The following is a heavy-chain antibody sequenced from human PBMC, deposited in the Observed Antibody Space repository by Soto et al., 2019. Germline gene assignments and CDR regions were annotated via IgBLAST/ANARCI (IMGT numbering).Heavy chain of an antibody. D-gene: IGHD6-13*01. Sequence: SLILSCAASVFTFSSYSMNWVRQGPGKGLEWVSSISSSSSYIYYADSVKGRFTISRDNAKNSLYLQMNSLRAEDTAVYYCARDRDSSSWYETPLFDYWGQGTLVTVSS. CDR1: VFTFSSYS. CDR2: ISSSSSYI. V-gene: IGHV3-21*01. CDR3: ARDRDSSSWYETPLFDY. J-gene: IGHJ4*02.